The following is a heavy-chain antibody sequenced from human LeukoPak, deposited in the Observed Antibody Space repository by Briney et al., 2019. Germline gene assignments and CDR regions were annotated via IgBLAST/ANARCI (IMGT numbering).Heavy chain of an antibody. J-gene: IGHJ6*02. CDR1: GGSINSDY. Sequence: SETLSLTCTVSGGSINSDYWSWIRQPPGKGLEWIGYIYYSGSTNFNPSLKSRVTISVDTSKNQFSLHLSSVTAADTAVYYCARRFSRSNLYGMDVWGQGTTVTVSS. V-gene: IGHV4-59*08. CDR2: IYYSGST. CDR3: ARRFSRSNLYGMDV. D-gene: IGHD1-26*01.